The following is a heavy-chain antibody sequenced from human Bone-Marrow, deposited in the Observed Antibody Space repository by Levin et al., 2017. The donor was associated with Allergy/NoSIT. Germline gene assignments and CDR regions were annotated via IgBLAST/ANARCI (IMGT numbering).Heavy chain of an antibody. V-gene: IGHV2-5*02. D-gene: IGHD3-3*01. CDR3: AHRQRITIIDDAFDI. J-gene: IGHJ3*02. CDR2: IYWDDDK. CDR1: GFSLSTSGVG. Sequence: SGPTLVKPTQTLTLTCTFSGFSLSTSGVGVGWIRQPPGKALEWLALIYWDDDKRYSPSLKSRLTITKDTSKNQVVLTMTNMDPVDTATYYCAHRQRITIIDDAFDIWGQGTMVTVSS.